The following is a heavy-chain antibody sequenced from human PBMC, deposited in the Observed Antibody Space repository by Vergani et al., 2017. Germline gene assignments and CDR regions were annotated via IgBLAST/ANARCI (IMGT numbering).Heavy chain of an antibody. D-gene: IGHD4-11*01. J-gene: IGHJ6*02. Sequence: QVRLVESGGGVVQPGRSLRLSCAASGFSFTSYGMHWVRQPPGKGLEWVATISFDGNKKDYTEAVRGRFTISRDSSKTLYLQMDSLRAEDTAVYYCAKDPSSPTVTSDYYYYYGMDVWGQGTTVTVSS. CDR1: GFSFTSYG. V-gene: IGHV3-30*18. CDR2: ISFDGNKK. CDR3: AKDPSSPTVTSDYYYYYGMDV.